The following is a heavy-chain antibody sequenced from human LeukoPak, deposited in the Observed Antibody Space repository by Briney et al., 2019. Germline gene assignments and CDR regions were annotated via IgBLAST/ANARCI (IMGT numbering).Heavy chain of an antibody. Sequence: GGSLRLSCAASGFTFSNAWMSWVRQAPGKGLEWVDRIKSKTDGGTTDYAAPVKGRFTISRDDSKNTLYLQMNSLKTEDTAVYYCTTEKILWFEGPDYWGQGTLVTVSS. CDR3: TTEKILWFEGPDY. CDR1: GFTFSNAW. V-gene: IGHV3-15*01. J-gene: IGHJ4*02. CDR2: IKSKTDGGTT. D-gene: IGHD3-10*01.